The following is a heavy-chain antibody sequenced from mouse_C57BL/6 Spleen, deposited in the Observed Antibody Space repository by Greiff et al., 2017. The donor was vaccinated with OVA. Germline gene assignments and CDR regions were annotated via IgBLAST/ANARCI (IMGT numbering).Heavy chain of an antibody. Sequence: DVKLVESGGDLVKPGGSLKLSCAASGFTFSSYGMSWVRQTPDKRLEWVATISSGGSYTYYPDSVKGRFTISRDNAKNTLYLQMSSLKSEDTAMYYCARQGDDGSHFDYWGQGTTLTVSS. CDR2: ISSGGSYT. CDR3: ARQGDDGSHFDY. J-gene: IGHJ2*01. CDR1: GFTFSSYG. D-gene: IGHD2-3*01. V-gene: IGHV5-6*02.